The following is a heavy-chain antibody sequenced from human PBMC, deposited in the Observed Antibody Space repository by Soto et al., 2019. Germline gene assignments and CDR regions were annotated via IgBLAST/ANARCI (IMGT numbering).Heavy chain of an antibody. D-gene: IGHD6-13*01. CDR2: IWYDGSNK. V-gene: IGHV3-33*01. CDR1: GFTFSSYG. CDR3: ASGIAAAGTGPYYYYGMDV. Sequence: GGSLRLSCAASGFTFSSYGMHWVRQAPGKGLEWVAVIWYDGSNKYYADSVKGRFTISRDNSKNTLYLQMNSLRAEDTAVYYCASGIAAAGTGPYYYYGMDVWGQGTTVTVSS. J-gene: IGHJ6*02.